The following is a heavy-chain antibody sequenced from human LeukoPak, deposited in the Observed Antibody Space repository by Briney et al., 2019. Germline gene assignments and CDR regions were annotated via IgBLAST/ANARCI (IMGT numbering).Heavy chain of an antibody. Sequence: ASVKVSCKASGFSYGISWVRQAPVQGLEWMGWISAYHGNTNYAQKLQGRVTMTTDTSTSTAYMELRSLRSDDTAVYYCARDGSGTWNDYWGQGALVTVSS. V-gene: IGHV1-18*01. J-gene: IGHJ4*02. CDR3: ARDGSGTWNDY. D-gene: IGHD3-10*01. CDR2: ISAYHGNT. CDR1: GFSYG.